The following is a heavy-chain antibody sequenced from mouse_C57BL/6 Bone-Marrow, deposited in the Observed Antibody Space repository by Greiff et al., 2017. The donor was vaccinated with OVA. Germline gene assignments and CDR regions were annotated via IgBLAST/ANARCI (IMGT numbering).Heavy chain of an antibody. Sequence: EVKVEESGGGLVKPGGSLKLSCAASGFTFSDYGMHWVRQAPEKGLEWVAYISSGSSTIYYADTVKGRFTISRDNAKNTLFLQMTSLRSEDTAMYYCARGYYSNPGFAYWGQGTLVTVSA. D-gene: IGHD2-5*01. CDR2: ISSGSSTI. J-gene: IGHJ3*01. CDR3: ARGYYSNPGFAY. CDR1: GFTFSDYG. V-gene: IGHV5-17*01.